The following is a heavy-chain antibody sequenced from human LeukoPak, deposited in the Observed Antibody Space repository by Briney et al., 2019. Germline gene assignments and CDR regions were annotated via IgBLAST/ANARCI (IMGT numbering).Heavy chain of an antibody. CDR3: TRDTGTTGEVKFDP. J-gene: IGHJ5*02. CDR2: VDSSGNT. V-gene: IGHV4-4*07. D-gene: IGHD4-17*01. CDR1: VVSMNGYY. Sequence: SETLSLTCSVSVVSMNGYYWGWLRQSAGNRLGWIGHVDSSGNTNYNTSLESRVTMSVDTSKSQFSLNLMSVTAADTAVYYCTRDTGTTGEVKFDPWGQGTLVTVSS.